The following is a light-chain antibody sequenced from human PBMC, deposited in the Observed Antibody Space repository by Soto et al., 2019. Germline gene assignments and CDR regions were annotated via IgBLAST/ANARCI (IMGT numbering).Light chain of an antibody. V-gene: IGKV3D-15*01. CDR1: QSVSSN. Sequence: EIVMTQSPATLSVSPGERATLSCRASQSVSSNLAWYQQKPGQAPRLLIFGASTRATGTPARFSGSGSETEFTLTISSLQSEDFAVYYCQQYNNWPRTFGQGTRLEIK. CDR3: QQYNNWPRT. J-gene: IGKJ5*01. CDR2: GAS.